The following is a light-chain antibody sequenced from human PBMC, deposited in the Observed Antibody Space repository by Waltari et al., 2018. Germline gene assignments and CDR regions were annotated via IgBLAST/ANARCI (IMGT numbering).Light chain of an antibody. CDR1: SGHSSNV. CDR3: ETGGHGTWV. V-gene: IGLV4-69*01. Sequence: QLVVTQSPSASAPLGASVKLTCTLSSGHSSNVIAWLQQRPGKGPRYLMKVNSDGSHSKGDEIPDRFSGSSSGAEAYLTISSRQSDDEADYYCETGGHGTWVFGGGTKLTVL. CDR2: VNSDGSH. J-gene: IGLJ3*02.